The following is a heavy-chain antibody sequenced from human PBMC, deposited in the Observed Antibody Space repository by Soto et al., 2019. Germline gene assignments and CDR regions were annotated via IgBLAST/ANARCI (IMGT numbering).Heavy chain of an antibody. D-gene: IGHD3-22*01. V-gene: IGHV1-18*01. CDR2: ISTYNGNT. J-gene: IGHJ5*02. CDR1: GYTFTTYG. Sequence: QVQLVQSGDEVKKPGASVKVSCKASGYTFTTYGITWVRQAPGQGLEYLGWISTYNGNTDFAQRVQNRLTLTTDTSTSTAYMELRSLRPDDTAVYYCARAKVLITPNWFDPWGQGTLVTVSS. CDR3: ARAKVLITPNWFDP.